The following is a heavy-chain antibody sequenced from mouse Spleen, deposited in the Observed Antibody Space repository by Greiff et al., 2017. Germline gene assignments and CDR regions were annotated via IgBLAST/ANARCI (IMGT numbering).Heavy chain of an antibody. Sequence: DVMLVESGGGLVKPGGSLKLSCAASGFTFSSYAMSWVRQTPEKRLEWVATISDGGSYTYYPDNVKGRFTISRDNAKNNLYLQMSHLKSEDTAMYYCARESITTALDYWGQGTSVTVSS. CDR1: GFTFSSYA. CDR3: ARESITTALDY. CDR2: ISDGGSYT. V-gene: IGHV5-4*01. J-gene: IGHJ4*01. D-gene: IGHD1-1*01.